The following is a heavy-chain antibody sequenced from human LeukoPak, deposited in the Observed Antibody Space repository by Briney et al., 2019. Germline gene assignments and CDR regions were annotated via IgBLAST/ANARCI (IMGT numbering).Heavy chain of an antibody. V-gene: IGHV4-39*01. D-gene: IGHD1-26*01. CDR1: GGSISSSSYY. J-gene: IGHJ3*02. CDR2: IYYSGST. CDR3: ARKARYTGSLKPLCAFDI. Sequence: SETLSLTCTVSGGSISSSSYYWGWIRQPPGKGLEWIGSIYYSGSTYYNPSLKSRVTISVDTSKNQFSLKLSSVTAADPAVYYCARKARYTGSLKPLCAFDIWGQGTMVTVSS.